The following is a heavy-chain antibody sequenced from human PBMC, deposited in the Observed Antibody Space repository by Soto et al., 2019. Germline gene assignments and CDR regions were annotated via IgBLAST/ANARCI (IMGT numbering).Heavy chain of an antibody. V-gene: IGHV1-18*01. CDR3: ARISARRNDFDV. Sequence: QVQLVQSGTEVKKPGASVKVSCQASNYLFGAFGISWVRQAPGQGLEWMGWITPYNDNTHYAEKFQDRVTMTADKSTTTAYMEVRRLTSDDTAVYFCARISARRNDFDVWGQGTVVTVSS. CDR1: NYLFGAFG. CDR2: ITPYNDNT. J-gene: IGHJ3*01.